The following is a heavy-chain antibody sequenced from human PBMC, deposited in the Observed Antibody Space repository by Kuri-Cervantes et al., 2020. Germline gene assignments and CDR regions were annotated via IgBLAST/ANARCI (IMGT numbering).Heavy chain of an antibody. CDR3: AYRDY. CDR1: GGPISSGDYY. J-gene: IGHJ4*02. Sequence: SCTVSGGPISSGDYYWSWIRQPPGKGLEWIGYIYYSGSTNYNPSLKSRVTISVDKSKNQFSLKLSSVTAADMAVYYCAYRDYWGQGTLVTVSS. CDR2: IYYSGST. V-gene: IGHV4-30-4*08.